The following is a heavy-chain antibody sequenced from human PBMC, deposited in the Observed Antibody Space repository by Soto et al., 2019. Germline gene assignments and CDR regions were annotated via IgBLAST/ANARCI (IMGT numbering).Heavy chain of an antibody. J-gene: IGHJ3*01. CDR1: GYTFTSHW. D-gene: IGHD3-22*01. V-gene: IGHV1-46*01. CDR2: INPSGSST. CDR3: ARAFFYQGSDSRGYSFDAFDF. Sequence: ASVKVSCKASGYTFTSHWMHWVRRAPGQGLEWMGVINPSGSSTSYAQKFKGRVTMTRDTSTSTDYMELRSLRSDDTAVYYCARAFFYQGSDSRGYSFDAFDFWGPGTLVTVSS.